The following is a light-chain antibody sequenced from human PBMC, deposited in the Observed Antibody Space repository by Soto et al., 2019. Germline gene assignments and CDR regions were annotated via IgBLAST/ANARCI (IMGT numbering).Light chain of an antibody. CDR1: SSDVGAYNY. CDR2: EVR. J-gene: IGLJ3*02. CDR3: QAYDYSLTAFV. Sequence: QSALTQPASVSGSPGQSITISCTGTSSDVGAYNYVSWYQQYPGRAPKVIIFEVRKRPSGVSTRFSGSKSGDTASLTITGLQAEDEADYYCQAYDYSLTAFVFGGGTKVTVL. V-gene: IGLV2-14*01.